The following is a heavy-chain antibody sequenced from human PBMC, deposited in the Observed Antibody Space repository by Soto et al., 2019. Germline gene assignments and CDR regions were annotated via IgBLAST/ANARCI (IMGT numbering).Heavy chain of an antibody. CDR3: AGGGLRPRAFDI. CDR2: LYYSGST. D-gene: IGHD5-12*01. CDR1: GGVISGFD. J-gene: IGHJ3*02. Sequence: SETVSLTGTVAGGVISGFDWSGVWQPPGKGLEWIGYLYYSGSTNYNPSLKSRVTISVDTSKNQFSLKLSSVTAADTAVYYCAGGGLRPRAFDIWGKGTKVT. V-gene: IGHV4-59*08.